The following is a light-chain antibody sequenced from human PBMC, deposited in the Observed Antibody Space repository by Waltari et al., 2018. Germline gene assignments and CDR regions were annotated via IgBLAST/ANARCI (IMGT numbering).Light chain of an antibody. CDR3: QSFDNMLSGGVV. J-gene: IGLJ2*01. CDR2: GNN. V-gene: IGLV1-40*01. Sequence: QSVLTPPPSVSGTPGQRVTISCSGSTSNIGAGHDVHWYQPLPGTAPKLLIYGNNNRPSGGPDRFSGSKSGTSASLAITGLQADDEADYFCQSFDNMLSGGVVFGGGTKLAVL. CDR1: TSNIGAGHD.